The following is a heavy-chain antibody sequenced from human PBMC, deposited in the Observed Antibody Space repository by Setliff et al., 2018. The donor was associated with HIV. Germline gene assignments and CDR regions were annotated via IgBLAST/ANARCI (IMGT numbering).Heavy chain of an antibody. J-gene: IGHJ4*02. CDR2: INHSGNT. V-gene: IGHV4-34*01. Sequence: PSETLSLTCAVYGGSFSTYYWTWIRKPPGKGLEWIGEINHSGNTDYNPSLKSRVTITVEAAKSQFYLSLSSVTAADTAVYYCASTRIKIWFFHYWGQGTPVTVSS. CDR3: ASTRIKIWFFHY. D-gene: IGHD5-18*01. CDR1: GGSFSTYY.